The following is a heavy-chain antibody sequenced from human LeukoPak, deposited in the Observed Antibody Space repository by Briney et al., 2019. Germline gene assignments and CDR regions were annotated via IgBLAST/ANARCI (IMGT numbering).Heavy chain of an antibody. D-gene: IGHD3-10*01. V-gene: IGHV1-18*01. CDR3: ARYLWFGESLPL. J-gene: IGHJ4*02. CDR2: TSAYNGNT. CDR1: GYTFTSYG. Sequence: ASVKVSCKASGYTFTSYGISWVRQAPGQGLEWMGWTSAYNGNTNYAQKLQGRVTMTTDTSTSTAYMELRSLRSDDTAVYYCARYLWFGESLPLWGQGTLVTVSS.